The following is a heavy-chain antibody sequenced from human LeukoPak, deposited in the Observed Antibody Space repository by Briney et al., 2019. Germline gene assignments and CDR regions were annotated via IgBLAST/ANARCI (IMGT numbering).Heavy chain of an antibody. CDR2: TRDKASTYTT. J-gene: IGHJ4*02. CDR3: ARAKDPYRHWDD. Sequence: GGSLRLSCAVSGFTFSDHYMDWVRQAPGKGLEWVGRTRDKASTYTTEYAASVKGRFTISRDDSKNSLYLQMNSLKTEDTAVYYCARAKDPYRHWDDWGQGTLVPVSS. CDR1: GFTFSDHY. V-gene: IGHV3-72*01. D-gene: IGHD1-14*01.